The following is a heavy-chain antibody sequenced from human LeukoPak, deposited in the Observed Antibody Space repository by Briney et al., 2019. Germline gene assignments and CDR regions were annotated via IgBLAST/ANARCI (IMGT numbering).Heavy chain of an antibody. CDR3: ASEGDGYQYYFDY. CDR2: IIPIFGTE. D-gene: IGHD5-24*01. V-gene: IGHV1-69*01. Sequence: SVKVSCKASRDTFSSYDISWVRHAPGQGREWMGEIIPIFGTENYTQKFQGRVTITADAYPRTAHMELRGVRSEDTAVYFCASEGDGYQYYFDYWGQGTLVTVSS. CDR1: RDTFSSYD. J-gene: IGHJ4*02.